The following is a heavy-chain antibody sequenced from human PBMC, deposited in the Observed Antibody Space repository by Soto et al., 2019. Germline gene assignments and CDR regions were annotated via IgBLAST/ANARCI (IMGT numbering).Heavy chain of an antibody. CDR2: ISAYNGNT. Sequence: ASVKVSCKASGYTFTSYGISWVRQAPGQGLEWMGWISAYNGNTNYAQKLQGGVTMTTDTSTSTAYMELRSLRSDDTAVYYCARDSTLYYDFWSGHYYYYGMDVWGQGTTVTVSS. J-gene: IGHJ6*02. CDR1: GYTFTSYG. D-gene: IGHD3-3*01. CDR3: ARDSTLYYDFWSGHYYYYGMDV. V-gene: IGHV1-18*04.